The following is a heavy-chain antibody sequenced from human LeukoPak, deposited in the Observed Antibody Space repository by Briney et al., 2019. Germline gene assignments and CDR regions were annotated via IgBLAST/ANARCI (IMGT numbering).Heavy chain of an antibody. V-gene: IGHV1-2*02. D-gene: IGHD1-1*01. Sequence: GASVKVSCKASGYTFTGYYMHWVRQAPGQGLEWMGWINPNSGGTNYAQKFQGRVTMTRDTSISTAYMELSRLRSDDTAVYYCARVFKRRAYFSGYMDVWGKGTTVTVSS. CDR3: ARVFKRRAYFSGYMDV. J-gene: IGHJ6*03. CDR1: GYTFTGYY. CDR2: INPNSGGT.